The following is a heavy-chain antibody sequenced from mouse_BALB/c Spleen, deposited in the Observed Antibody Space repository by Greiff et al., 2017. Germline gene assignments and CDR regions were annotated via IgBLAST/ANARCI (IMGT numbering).Heavy chain of an antibody. CDR3: ARVNYGYAMDY. CDR1: GYSITSGYY. V-gene: IGHV3-6*02. CDR2: ISYDGSN. D-gene: IGHD1-1*01. Sequence: EVKLMESGPGLVKPSQSLSLTCSVTGYSITSGYYWNWIRQFPGNKLEWIGYISYDGSNNYNPSLKNRISITRDTSKNQFSLKLNSVTTEDTATYYCARVNYGYAMDYWGQGTSVTVSS. J-gene: IGHJ4*01.